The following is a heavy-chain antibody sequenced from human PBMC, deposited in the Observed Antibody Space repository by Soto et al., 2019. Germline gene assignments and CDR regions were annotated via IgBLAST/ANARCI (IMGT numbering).Heavy chain of an antibody. CDR3: ASYIVVVVAATFTTSGWFDP. CDR1: GGSISSSSYY. D-gene: IGHD2-15*01. J-gene: IGHJ5*02. V-gene: IGHV4-39*01. CDR2: IYYSGST. Sequence: QLQLQESGPGLVKPSETLSLTCTVSGGSISSSSYYWGWIRQPPGKGLEWIGSIYYSGSTYYNPSLKSRVTISVDTSKNQFSLKLSSVTAADTAVYYCASYIVVVVAATFTTSGWFDPWGQGTLVTVSS.